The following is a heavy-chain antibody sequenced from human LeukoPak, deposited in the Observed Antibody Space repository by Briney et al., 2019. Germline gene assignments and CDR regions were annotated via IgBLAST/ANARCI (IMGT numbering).Heavy chain of an antibody. CDR3: ARSYSSTPQYYYYYYMDV. J-gene: IGHJ6*03. D-gene: IGHD6-13*01. V-gene: IGHV3-74*01. CDR2: IKGDGSST. Sequence: GGSLRLSCAASGFTFTTYWMHWVRQVPGKGLVWVARIKGDGSSTRHADSMKGRFTISRDYAKSTLYLQMNSLRDEDTAVYYCARSYSSTPQYYYYYYMDVWGKGTTVTVSS. CDR1: GFTFTTYW.